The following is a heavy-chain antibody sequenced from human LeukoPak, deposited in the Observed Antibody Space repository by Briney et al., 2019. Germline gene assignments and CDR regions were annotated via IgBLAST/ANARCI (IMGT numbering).Heavy chain of an antibody. Sequence: GGSLRLSCAASGFTFSSYWMNWARQAPGKGLEWVGRIASKTDGGTTDYAAPVKGRFTISRDDSKNTLFLQMNSLETEDTAVYYCTTGIRGDCGQGTLVTVSS. CDR1: GFTFSSYW. J-gene: IGHJ4*02. V-gene: IGHV3-15*04. CDR2: IASKTDGGTT. CDR3: TTGIRGD.